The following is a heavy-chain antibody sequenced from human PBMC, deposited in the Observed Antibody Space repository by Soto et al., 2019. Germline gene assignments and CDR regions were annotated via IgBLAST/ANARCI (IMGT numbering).Heavy chain of an antibody. CDR3: ARSVGSGGVIGGFDY. CDR1: VGTFNTYA. D-gene: IGHD3-16*02. CDR2: IFPMFDVP. J-gene: IGHJ4*02. Sequence: QVQLVQSGPEMKKPGSAVKVSCKASVGTFNTYAMNWVRQGPGQGLEWMGGIFPMFDVPRYAQKFQGRVTITLDESSTTAYMDLSSLRFDDTAGYYCARSVGSGGVIGGFDYWGQGTLVSV. V-gene: IGHV1-69*19.